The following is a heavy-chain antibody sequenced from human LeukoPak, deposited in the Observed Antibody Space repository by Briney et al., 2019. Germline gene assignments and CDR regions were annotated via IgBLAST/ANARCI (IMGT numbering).Heavy chain of an antibody. CDR1: GYTFTGYY. V-gene: IGHV1-2*06. CDR2: INPNSGGT. CDR3: ARDRREVIYYDSSGYHDY. Sequence: ASVKVSCKASGYTFTGYYMRWVRQAPGQGLEWMGRINPNSGGTNYAQKFQGRVTMTRDTSISTAYMELSSLRSDDTAVYYCARDRREVIYYDSSGYHDYWGQGTLVTVS. D-gene: IGHD3-22*01. J-gene: IGHJ4*02.